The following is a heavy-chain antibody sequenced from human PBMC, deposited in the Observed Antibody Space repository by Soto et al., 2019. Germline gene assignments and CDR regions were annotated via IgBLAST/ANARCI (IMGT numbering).Heavy chain of an antibody. Sequence: GRSLRLSCAASGLTFSGHWMTWVRQTPGEGLQWVAAIKPDGSETFYVDSVKGRFTISRDNARNSLFLQMDSLRAEDTAVYYCTSRPSGMTYHAVFDFWGQGTLVTVSS. V-gene: IGHV3-7*03. D-gene: IGHD2-21*02. J-gene: IGHJ4*02. CDR3: TSRPSGMTYHAVFDF. CDR1: GLTFSGHW. CDR2: IKPDGSET.